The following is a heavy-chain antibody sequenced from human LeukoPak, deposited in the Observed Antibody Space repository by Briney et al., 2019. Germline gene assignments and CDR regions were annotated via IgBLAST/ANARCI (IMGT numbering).Heavy chain of an antibody. Sequence: SETLSLTCTVSGGSISSGGYYWSWIRLHPGKGLEWIGYIYNRGSTYYNPSLKSRVTISVDTSKNQFSLKLTSVTAADTAVYYCVRDRELGYWGQGTLVTVSS. CDR3: VRDRELGY. CDR1: GGSISSGGYY. V-gene: IGHV4-61*08. D-gene: IGHD3-10*01. CDR2: IYNRGST. J-gene: IGHJ4*02.